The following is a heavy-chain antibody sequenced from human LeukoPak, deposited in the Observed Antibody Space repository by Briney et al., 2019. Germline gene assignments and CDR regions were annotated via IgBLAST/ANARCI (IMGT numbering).Heavy chain of an antibody. CDR2: INPNSGGT. CDR1: GYTFTGYY. CDR3: ARATAFLLWFGELMGAFDI. V-gene: IGHV1-2*02. J-gene: IGHJ3*02. D-gene: IGHD3-10*01. Sequence: ASVKVSCEASGYTFTGYYMHWVRQAPGQGLEWMGWINPNSGGTSYAQKFQGRVTMTRDTSISTAYMELSRLRSDDTAVYYCARATAFLLWFGELMGAFDIWGQGTMVTVSS.